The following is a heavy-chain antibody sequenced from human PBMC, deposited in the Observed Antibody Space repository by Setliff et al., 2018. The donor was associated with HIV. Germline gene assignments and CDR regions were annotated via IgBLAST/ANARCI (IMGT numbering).Heavy chain of an antibody. Sequence: SETLSLTCTVSGGSISSHYWSWIRQPPGKGLEWIGYIYYSGSTNYNPSLKSRVTISVDTSKNQFSLKLSSVTAADTAVYYCARTFVVFRVRRVSSVYMDVWGKGTTVTVSS. V-gene: IGHV4-59*11. CDR1: GGSISSHY. CDR3: ARTFVVFRVRRVSSVYMDV. CDR2: IYYSGST. D-gene: IGHD3-10*01. J-gene: IGHJ6*03.